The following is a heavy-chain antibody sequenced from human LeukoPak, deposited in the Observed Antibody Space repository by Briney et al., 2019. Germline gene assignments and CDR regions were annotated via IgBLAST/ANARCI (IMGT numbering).Heavy chain of an antibody. CDR3: GRNSIAVAGTSWFNP. Sequence: SETLSLTCIVSGGSISTRSYYWGWIRQPPGKGPEWIGSMFYSGSTCYNPSLKTRVTIYVDTSKNQFSLKLSSVTAADTAVYYCGRNSIAVAGTSWFNPWGQGTLVTVSS. J-gene: IGHJ5*02. D-gene: IGHD6-13*01. V-gene: IGHV4-39*01. CDR1: GGSISTRSYY. CDR2: MFYSGST.